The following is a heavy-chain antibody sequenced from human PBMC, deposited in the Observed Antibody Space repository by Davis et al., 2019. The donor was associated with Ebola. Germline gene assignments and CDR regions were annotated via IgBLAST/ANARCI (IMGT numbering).Heavy chain of an antibody. V-gene: IGHV3-48*01. Sequence: GESLKISCAASGFTFSSYGMHWVRQAPGKGLEWISYISSASSTIYYADSVKGRFTISRDNSKNTLYLQMNSLRAEDTAVYYCASDSSSEMNWGQGTLVTVSS. CDR2: ISSASSTI. J-gene: IGHJ4*02. D-gene: IGHD6-13*01. CDR3: ASDSSSEMN. CDR1: GFTFSSYG.